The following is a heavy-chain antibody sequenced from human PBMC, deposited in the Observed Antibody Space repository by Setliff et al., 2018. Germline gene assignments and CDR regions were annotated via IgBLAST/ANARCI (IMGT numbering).Heavy chain of an antibody. CDR2: VHFGGDT. J-gene: IGHJ4*02. Sequence: SETLSLTCTVSGGGSINNYYWSWVRQSPGKGLEWIGFVHFGGDTNYNPSLKSRVTMSADTSKHQFSLNLRSVTAADTAVYFCARQPSSGAYYNPRPYYFDYWGQGTLVTVSS. CDR3: ARQPSSGAYYNPRPYYFDY. CDR1: GGGSINNYY. D-gene: IGHD3-10*01. V-gene: IGHV4-59*08.